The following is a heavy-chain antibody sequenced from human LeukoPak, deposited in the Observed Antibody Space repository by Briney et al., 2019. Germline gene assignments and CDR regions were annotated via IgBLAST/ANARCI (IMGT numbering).Heavy chain of an antibody. J-gene: IGHJ4*02. D-gene: IGHD3-22*01. CDR1: GFTFSSHS. CDR2: ISGSSSYI. Sequence: GGSLRLSCAASGFTFSSHSMNWVRQAPGKGLEWVSSISGSSSYIYYADSVKGRFTISRDNAKNSLYLQMNSLRAEDTAVYYCARPLYDSSGYYFDYWGQGTLVTVSS. CDR3: ARPLYDSSGYYFDY. V-gene: IGHV3-21*01.